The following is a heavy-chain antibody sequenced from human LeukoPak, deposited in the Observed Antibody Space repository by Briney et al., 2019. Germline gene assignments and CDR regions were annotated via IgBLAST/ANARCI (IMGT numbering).Heavy chain of an antibody. Sequence: TLSLTCTVSGGSISSGSYYWTWIRQPAGKGLEWIGRIYTSGSTNYNPSLKSRVTMSVDTSRNQFSLKLSSVTAADTAVYYCASTYSSNGMDVWGQGTTVTVSS. J-gene: IGHJ6*02. D-gene: IGHD6-13*01. CDR1: GGSISSGSYY. CDR3: ASTYSSNGMDV. CDR2: IYTSGST. V-gene: IGHV4-61*02.